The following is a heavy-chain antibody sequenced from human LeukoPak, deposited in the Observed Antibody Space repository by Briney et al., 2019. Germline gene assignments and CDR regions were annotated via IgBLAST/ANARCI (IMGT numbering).Heavy chain of an antibody. CDR1: GFTFSSYE. Sequence: PGGSLRLSCAASGFTFSSYEMNWVRQAPGKGLEWVSHISSSRSTIYYADSVKGRFTISRDNAKNSLYLQMNSLRPEDTAVYYCARERGAFDIWGQGTMVTVSS. CDR2: ISSSRSTI. D-gene: IGHD5-12*01. CDR3: ARERGAFDI. V-gene: IGHV3-48*03. J-gene: IGHJ3*02.